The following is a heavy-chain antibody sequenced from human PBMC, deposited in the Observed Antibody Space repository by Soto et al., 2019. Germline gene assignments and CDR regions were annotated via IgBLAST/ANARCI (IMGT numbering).Heavy chain of an antibody. CDR1: GGSISSSSYY. J-gene: IGHJ6*03. CDR3: ARHYDYIWGSYRYPGYMDV. D-gene: IGHD3-16*02. CDR2: IYYSGST. V-gene: IGHV4-39*01. Sequence: SETLSLTCTVSGGSISSSSYYWGWIRQPPGKGLEWIGSIYYSGSTYYNPSLKSRVTISVDTSKNQFSLKLSSVTAADTAVYYCARHYDYIWGSYRYPGYMDVWGKGTTVTVSS.